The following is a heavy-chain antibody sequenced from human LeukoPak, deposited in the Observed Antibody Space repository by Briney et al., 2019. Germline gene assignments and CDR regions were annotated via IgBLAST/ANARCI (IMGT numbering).Heavy chain of an antibody. CDR3: ARDITSSSENAFDI. Sequence: ASVKVSCKASGYTFTSYYMHWVRQAPGQGLEWMGIINPSGGSTSYAQNFQGRVTMTRDTSLSTAYMELTSLRSDDTAIYYCARDITSSSENAFDIWGQGTMLTVSS. J-gene: IGHJ3*02. D-gene: IGHD6-6*01. CDR2: INPSGGST. V-gene: IGHV1-46*01. CDR1: GYTFTSYY.